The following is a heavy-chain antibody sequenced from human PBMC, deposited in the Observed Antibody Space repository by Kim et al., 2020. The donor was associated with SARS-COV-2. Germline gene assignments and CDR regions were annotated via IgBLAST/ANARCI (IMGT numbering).Heavy chain of an antibody. Sequence: SETLSLTCAVYGGSFSGYYWSWIRQPPGKGLEWIGEINHSGSTNYNPSLKSRVTISVDTSKNQFSLKLSSVTAADTAVYYCARRHQPPIGWFDPWGQRTLVTVSS. CDR3: ARRHQPPIGWFDP. J-gene: IGHJ5*02. CDR2: INHSGST. V-gene: IGHV4-34*01. CDR1: GGSFSGYY. D-gene: IGHD2-2*01.